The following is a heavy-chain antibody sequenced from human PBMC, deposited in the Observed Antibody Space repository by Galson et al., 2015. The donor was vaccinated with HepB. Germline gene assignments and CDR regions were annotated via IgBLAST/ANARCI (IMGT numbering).Heavy chain of an antibody. CDR3: ARDRVLTTDFLTYDFGMDV. Sequence: LRLSCAASGVTVSINYMTWVRQAPGKGLEWVSIIYSGGTTYYAESVRGRFTISRDNSKNTLYLQMRDLRAEDTGIYYCARDRVLTTDFLTYDFGMDVWGQGTTVTVSS. CDR1: GVTVSINY. J-gene: IGHJ6*02. V-gene: IGHV3-53*01. CDR2: IYSGGTT. D-gene: IGHD4/OR15-4a*01.